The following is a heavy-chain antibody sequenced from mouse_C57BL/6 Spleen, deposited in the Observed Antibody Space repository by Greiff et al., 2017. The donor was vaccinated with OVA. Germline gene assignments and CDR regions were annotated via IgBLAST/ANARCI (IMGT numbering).Heavy chain of an antibody. CDR3: ARWRANWDDD. V-gene: IGHV1-42*01. Sequence: VQLQQSGPELVKPGASVKISCKASGYSFTGYYMNWVKQSPEKSLEWIGEINPSTGGTTYNQKFKAKATLTVDKSSSTAYMQLKSLTSEDSAVYYCARWRANWDDDWGQGTTLTVSS. CDR2: INPSTGGT. CDR1: GYSFTGYY. D-gene: IGHD4-1*01. J-gene: IGHJ2*01.